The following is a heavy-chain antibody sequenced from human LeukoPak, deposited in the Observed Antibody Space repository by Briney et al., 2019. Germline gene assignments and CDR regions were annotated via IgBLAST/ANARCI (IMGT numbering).Heavy chain of an antibody. CDR1: GFTFSSYS. Sequence: PGGSLRLSCAASGFTFSSYSMNWVRQAPGKGLEWVSSISSSSSYIYYADSVKGRFTISRDNAKNSLYLQMNSLRAEDTAVYYCARTADYYDSSGYYYDYWGQGTLVTVSS. V-gene: IGHV3-21*01. J-gene: IGHJ4*02. CDR3: ARTADYYDSSGYYYDY. CDR2: ISSSSSYI. D-gene: IGHD3-22*01.